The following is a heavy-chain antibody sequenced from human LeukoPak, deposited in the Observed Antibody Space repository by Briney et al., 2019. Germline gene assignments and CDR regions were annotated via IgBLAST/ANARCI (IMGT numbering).Heavy chain of an antibody. CDR2: ISYDGSNK. CDR1: GFTFSSYA. V-gene: IGHV3-30*01. Sequence: GRSLRLSRAASGFTFSSYAMHWVRQAPGKGLEWVAVISYDGSNKYYADSVKGRFTISRDNSKNTLYLQMNSLRAEDTAVYYCARGKNGDLSYYFDYWGQGTLVTVSS. D-gene: IGHD4-17*01. J-gene: IGHJ4*02. CDR3: ARGKNGDLSYYFDY.